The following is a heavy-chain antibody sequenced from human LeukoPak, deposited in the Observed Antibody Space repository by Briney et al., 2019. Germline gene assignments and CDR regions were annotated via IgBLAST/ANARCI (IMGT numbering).Heavy chain of an antibody. CDR1: GGSISSYY. CDR3: AAGRAVTTNDY. CDR2: IHYTGST. Sequence: SETLSLTCTVSGGSISSYYWTWIRQTPGKGLDWIGYIHYTGSTNYNPSLKSRVTISVDTSKSQFSLELTSVTAADTAVYYCAAGRAVTTNDYWGPGTLVTVFS. D-gene: IGHD4-17*01. V-gene: IGHV4-59*01. J-gene: IGHJ4*02.